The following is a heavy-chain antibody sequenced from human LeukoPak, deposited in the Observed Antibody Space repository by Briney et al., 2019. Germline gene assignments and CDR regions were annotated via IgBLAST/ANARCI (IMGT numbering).Heavy chain of an antibody. CDR2: IYYSGST. CDR1: GGSISSYY. CDR3: AREVSVGAIDY. D-gene: IGHD1-26*01. Sequence: SETLSLTCTVSGGSISSYYLSWIRQPRGKGLEWIGYIYYSGSTNYNPSLKSRVTISVDTSKNQFSLKLSSVTAADTAVYYCAREVSVGAIDYWGQGTLVTVSS. V-gene: IGHV4-59*01. J-gene: IGHJ4*02.